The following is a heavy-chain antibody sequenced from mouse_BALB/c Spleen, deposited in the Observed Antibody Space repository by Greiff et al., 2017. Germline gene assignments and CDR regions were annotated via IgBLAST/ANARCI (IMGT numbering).Heavy chain of an antibody. D-gene: IGHD1-1*01. CDR3: ARAYGRSYDWYFEV. J-gene: IGHJ1*01. V-gene: IGHV1S135*01. CDR2: IDPYNGGT. CDR1: GYSLTDYN. Sequence: EVQLVESGPALVQPGASVKVSCKASGYSLTDYNMSWVKQSHGKSLEWIGYIDPYNGGTSYNHKFTGKATLTVDKSSSTAFMHLNSLTSEDSAVYYCARAYGRSYDWYFEVWGAGTTVTVSA.